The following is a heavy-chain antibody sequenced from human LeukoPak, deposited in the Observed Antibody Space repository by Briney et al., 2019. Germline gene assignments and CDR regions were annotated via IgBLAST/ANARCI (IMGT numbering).Heavy chain of an antibody. CDR2: IYYSGST. CDR1: GGSISSYY. CDR3: ARDAVVSYYYDSSGYYYGMDV. V-gene: IGHV4-59*01. J-gene: IGHJ6*02. D-gene: IGHD3-22*01. Sequence: SETLSLTCTVSGGSISSYYWSWIRQPPGKGLEWIGYIYYSGSTNYNPSLKSRVTISVDTSKNQFSLKLSSVTAADTAVYYCARDAVVSYYYDSSGYYYGMDVWGQGTTVTVSS.